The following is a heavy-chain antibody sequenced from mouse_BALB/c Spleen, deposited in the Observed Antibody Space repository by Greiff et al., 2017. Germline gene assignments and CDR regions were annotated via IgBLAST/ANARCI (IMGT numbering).Heavy chain of an antibody. CDR3: TRLLQYYFDY. J-gene: IGHJ2*01. Sequence: QVQLQQSGAELVRPGTSVKVSCKASGYAFTNYLIEWVKQRPGQGLEWIGVINPGSGGTNYNEKFKGKATLTADKSSSTAYMQLSSLTSDDSAVYYCTRLLQYYFDYWGQGTTLTVSS. CDR1: GYAFTNYL. D-gene: IGHD1-1*01. CDR2: INPGSGGT. V-gene: IGHV1-54*01.